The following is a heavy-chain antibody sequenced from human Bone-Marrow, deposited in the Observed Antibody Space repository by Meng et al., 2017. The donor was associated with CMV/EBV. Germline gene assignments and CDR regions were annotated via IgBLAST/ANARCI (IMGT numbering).Heavy chain of an antibody. D-gene: IGHD2-2*01. CDR2: ISGSGGST. CDR1: GFTFSSYA. J-gene: IGHJ5*02. CDR3: AKPPYCSSTSCGNWFDP. Sequence: GESLKISCAASGFTFSSYAMSWVRQAPGKGLEWVSAISGSGGSTYYADSVKGRFTISRDNSKNTLYLQMNSLRAEDTAVYYCAKPPYCSSTSCGNWFDPWGQRTLVTVSS. V-gene: IGHV3-23*01.